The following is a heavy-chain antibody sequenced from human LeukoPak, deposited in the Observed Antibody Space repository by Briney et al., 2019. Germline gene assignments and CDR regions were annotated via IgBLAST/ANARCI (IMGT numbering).Heavy chain of an antibody. V-gene: IGHV4-34*01. Sequence: SETLSLTCAVYGGSFSGYYWSWIRQPPGKGLEWIGEINHSGSTNYNPSLKSRVTISVDTSKNQLSLKLSSVTAADTAVYYCAAGAVAADFDYWGQGTLVTVSS. J-gene: IGHJ4*02. CDR3: AAGAVAADFDY. CDR2: INHSGST. D-gene: IGHD6-19*01. CDR1: GGSFSGYY.